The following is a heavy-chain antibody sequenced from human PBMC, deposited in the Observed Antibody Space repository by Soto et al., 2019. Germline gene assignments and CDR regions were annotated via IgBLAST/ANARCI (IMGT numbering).Heavy chain of an antibody. CDR1: GFTFSNYN. V-gene: IGHV3-48*02. CDR2: IGGARSTAI. J-gene: IGHJ6*02. Sequence: PGGSLRLSCAASGFTFSNYNMNWVRQAPGKGLEWVSHIGGARSTAIYYADSVKGRFTISRDNAENSLFLQMNSLSDEDTAVYYCARDFGYDDVWGQGTTVTVSS. CDR3: ARDFGYDDV. D-gene: IGHD3-22*01.